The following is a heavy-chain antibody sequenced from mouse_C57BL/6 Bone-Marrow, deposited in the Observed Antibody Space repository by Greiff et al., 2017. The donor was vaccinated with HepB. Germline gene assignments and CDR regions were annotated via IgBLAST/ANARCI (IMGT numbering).Heavy chain of an antibody. D-gene: IGHD1-1*01. CDR1: GYTFTSYW. Sequence: QVQLQQPGAELVKPGASVKVSCKASGYTFTSYWMHWVKQRPGQGLEWIGRIHPSDSDTNYNQKFKGKATLTVDKSSSTAYMQLSSLTSEDSAIYYCARGITTVVASGYFDYWGQGTTLTVSS. CDR2: IHPSDSDT. CDR3: ARGITTVVASGYFDY. V-gene: IGHV1-74*01. J-gene: IGHJ2*01.